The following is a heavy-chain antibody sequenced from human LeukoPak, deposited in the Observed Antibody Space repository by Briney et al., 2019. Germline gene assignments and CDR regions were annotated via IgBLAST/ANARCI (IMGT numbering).Heavy chain of an antibody. CDR1: GGSISSYY. V-gene: IGHV4-4*07. CDR3: ARGRELAERTLGRSSTWSRGGSDY. J-gene: IGHJ4*02. D-gene: IGHD6-13*01. Sequence: SETLSLTCTVSGGSISSYYWSWIRQPAGKGLEWIGRIYTSGSTNYNPSLKSRVTISVDTSKNQFSLKLSSVTAADTAVYYCARGRELAERTLGRSSTWSRGGSDYWGQGTLVTVSS. CDR2: IYTSGST.